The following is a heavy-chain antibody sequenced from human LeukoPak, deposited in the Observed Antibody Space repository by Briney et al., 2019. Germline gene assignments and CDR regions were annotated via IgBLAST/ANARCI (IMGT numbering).Heavy chain of an antibody. CDR2: ISSSSSYI. J-gene: IGHJ4*02. Sequence: TGGSLRLSCAASGFTFSSYSMNWVRQAPGKGLEWVSSISSSSSYIYYADSVKGRFTISRDNAKNSLYLQMNSLRAEDTAVYYCARREKLGYFDYWGQGTLVTVSS. CDR1: GFTFSSYS. V-gene: IGHV3-21*01. CDR3: ARREKLGYFDY. D-gene: IGHD6-13*01.